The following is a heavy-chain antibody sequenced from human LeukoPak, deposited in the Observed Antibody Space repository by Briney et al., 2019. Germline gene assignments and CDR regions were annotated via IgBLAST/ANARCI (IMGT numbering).Heavy chain of an antibody. D-gene: IGHD2-2*01. CDR3: ARGLVVVVPAATPGFDY. V-gene: IGHV1-18*01. Sequence: ASVKVSCKASGYTFTSYGISWVRQAPGQGLEWMGWISAYNGNTNYAQKLQGRVTMTTDTSTSTAYMELRSLRSDDTAVYYCARGLVVVVPAATPGFDYWGQGTLVTVSS. J-gene: IGHJ4*02. CDR1: GYTFTSYG. CDR2: ISAYNGNT.